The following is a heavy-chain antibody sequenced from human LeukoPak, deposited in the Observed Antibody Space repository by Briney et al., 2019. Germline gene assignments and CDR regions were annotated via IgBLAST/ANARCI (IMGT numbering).Heavy chain of an antibody. CDR2: IYYSGST. D-gene: IGHD4/OR15-4a*01. CDR1: GGSITSYY. CDR3: ARGLTYCYFDL. J-gene: IGHJ2*01. Sequence: SETLSLTCTVSGGSITSYYWSWIRQPPGKGLEWIGYIYYSGSTNYNPSLKSRVTISVDTSKNQFSLKLSSVTAADTAVYYCARGLTYCYFDLWGRGTLVTVSS. V-gene: IGHV4-59*01.